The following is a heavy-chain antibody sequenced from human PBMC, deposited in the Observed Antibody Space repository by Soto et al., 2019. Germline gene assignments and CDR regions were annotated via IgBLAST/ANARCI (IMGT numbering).Heavy chain of an antibody. V-gene: IGHV1-24*01. Sequence: VKVSCKVSGYTLTELSMHWLRQAPGKGLEWMGGFDPEDGETIYAQKFQGRVTMTEDTSTDTAYMELSSLRSEDTAVYYCATRTLYYYYGMDVWGQGTTVTVSS. CDR2: FDPEDGET. J-gene: IGHJ6*02. CDR1: GYTLTELS. CDR3: ATRTLYYYYGMDV.